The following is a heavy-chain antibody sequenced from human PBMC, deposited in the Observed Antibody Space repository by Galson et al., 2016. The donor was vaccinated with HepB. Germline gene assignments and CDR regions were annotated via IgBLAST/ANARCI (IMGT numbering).Heavy chain of an antibody. CDR3: ARGILGPYTNFGS. Sequence: QSGAEVKKPGESLKISCKGSGNSFTNSWIAWVRQLPGQGLEWMGIIHPADSDTRHSPSLQGQVTISADKSITTASLQWNSLQASDTAIYYCARGILGPYTNFGSWGQGTLVTVSS. J-gene: IGHJ4*02. D-gene: IGHD5-18*01. V-gene: IGHV5-51*01. CDR1: GNSFTNSW. CDR2: IHPADSDT.